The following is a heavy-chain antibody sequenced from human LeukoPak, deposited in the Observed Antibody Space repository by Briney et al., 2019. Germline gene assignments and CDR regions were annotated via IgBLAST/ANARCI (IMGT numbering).Heavy chain of an antibody. V-gene: IGHV3-30*02. J-gene: IGHJ6*03. CDR3: AKGLLRYYYYYMDV. D-gene: IGHD3-10*01. CDR2: IRYDGSNK. CDR1: GFTFSSYG. Sequence: GGSLRLSCAASGFTFSSYGMHWVRQAPGKGLEWVAFIRYDGSNKYYADSVKGRFTISRDNSKNTLYLQMNSLRAEDTAVYYCAKGLLRYYYYYMDVWGKGTTVTVSS.